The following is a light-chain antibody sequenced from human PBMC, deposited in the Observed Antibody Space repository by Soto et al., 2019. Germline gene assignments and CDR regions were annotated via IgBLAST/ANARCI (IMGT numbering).Light chain of an antibody. CDR2: GAS. CDR3: QQYNNGPLT. J-gene: IGKJ4*01. Sequence: EVVMTQSPATLSVSPGGRATLSCRASQSVSSNLAWSQQTLGQAPRLLSYGASTRATGIPARFSGSGSGTEFTLTISSLQSEDFEIYYCQQYNNGPLTFGGGTKVDIK. CDR1: QSVSSN. V-gene: IGKV3-15*01.